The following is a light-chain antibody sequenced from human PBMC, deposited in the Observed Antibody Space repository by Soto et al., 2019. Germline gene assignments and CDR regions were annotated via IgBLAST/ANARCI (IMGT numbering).Light chain of an antibody. CDR1: QSVSSSY. Sequence: EIVLTQSPGTLSLSPMERATLSCMASQSVSSSYLAWYQQKPGQAPRLLIYGASTRATGIPARFSGSGSGTEFTLTISSLQSENFAVYYCQQYNNWPPTFGQGTKVDI. J-gene: IGKJ1*01. CDR3: QQYNNWPPT. CDR2: GAS. V-gene: IGKV3-15*01.